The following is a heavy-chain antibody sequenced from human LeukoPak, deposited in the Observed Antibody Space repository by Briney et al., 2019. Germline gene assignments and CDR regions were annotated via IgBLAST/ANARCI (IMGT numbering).Heavy chain of an antibody. CDR1: GFPLSTSGVG. J-gene: IGHJ4*02. V-gene: IGHV2-5*01. D-gene: IGHD3-10*01. CDR2: IYWNDDK. Sequence: SGPTLLHPTQTLTLTCTFSGFPLSTSGVGVGWIRQPPGKALEWLALIYWNDDKRYSPSLKSRLTITKDTSKNQVVPTMTNMDPVDTATYYCAHRYYGSGTFGYWGQGTLVTVSS. CDR3: AHRYYGSGTFGY.